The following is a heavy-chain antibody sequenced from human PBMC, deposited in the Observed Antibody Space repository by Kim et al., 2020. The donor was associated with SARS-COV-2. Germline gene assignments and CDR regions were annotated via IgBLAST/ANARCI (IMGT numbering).Heavy chain of an antibody. D-gene: IGHD5-18*01. V-gene: IGHV4-31*02. J-gene: IGHJ6*02. CDR3: ARVIYRQLWSHKYGMDV. Sequence: LKSRVTISVDTSKNQFSLKLSSVTAADTAVYYCARVIYRQLWSHKYGMDVWGQGTTVTVSS.